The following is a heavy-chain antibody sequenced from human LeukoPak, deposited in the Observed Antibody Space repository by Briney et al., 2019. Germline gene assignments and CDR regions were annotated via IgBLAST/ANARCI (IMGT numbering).Heavy chain of an antibody. Sequence: GESLKISCKDSGYSFTNYWISWVRQMPGKGLEWMGTIDASDSYTNYSPSFQGHVTISADKSISTAYLQWSSLQASDTAMYFCARRYCTGGSCYYDSWGQGTLVTVST. CDR2: IDASDSYT. V-gene: IGHV5-10-1*01. J-gene: IGHJ4*02. CDR3: ARRYCTGGSCYYDS. D-gene: IGHD2-15*01. CDR1: GYSFTNYW.